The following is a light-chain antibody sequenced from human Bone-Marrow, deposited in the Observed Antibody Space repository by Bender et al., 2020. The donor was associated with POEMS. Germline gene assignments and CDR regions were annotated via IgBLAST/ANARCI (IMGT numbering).Light chain of an antibody. J-gene: IGLJ2*01. CDR2: DVV. V-gene: IGLV2-8*01. CDR1: SSDVGYYNH. Sequence: QSALTQPPSASGSPGQSVTISCTGTSSDVGYYNHVSWFQQQPGKAPKVLIYDVVKRPSGIPDRFSGSKSGNTASLTVFGLQADDEGDYYCCSYGGGMNLLFGGGTRLTVL. CDR3: CSYGGGMNLL.